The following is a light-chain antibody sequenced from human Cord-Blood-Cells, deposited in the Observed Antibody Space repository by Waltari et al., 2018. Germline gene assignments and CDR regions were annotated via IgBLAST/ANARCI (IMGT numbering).Light chain of an antibody. V-gene: IGLV2-18*02. CDR2: EVS. CDR3: SSYTSSSTWV. J-gene: IGLJ3*02. Sequence: QSALPQPPSVSGSPGQSVNISRPGTTSGVGSCNRVSWYQQPPGTAPKLMIYEVSTRHSGVPDRFSGSKSGNTASLTISGLQAEDEADYYCSSYTSSSTWVFGGGTKLTVL. CDR1: TSGVGSCNR.